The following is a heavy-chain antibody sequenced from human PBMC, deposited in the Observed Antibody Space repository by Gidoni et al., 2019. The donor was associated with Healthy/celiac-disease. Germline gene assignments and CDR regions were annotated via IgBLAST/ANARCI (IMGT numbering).Heavy chain of an antibody. CDR1: GGSFSGYY. CDR2: INHSGST. V-gene: IGHV4-34*01. J-gene: IGHJ4*02. D-gene: IGHD2-21*02. CDR3: ARMVTAIRGIDY. Sequence: QVQLQPWGAGLLKPSETLSLTCAVYGGSFSGYYWSWIRQPPGKGLEWIGEINHSGSTNYNPSLKSRVTISVDTSKNQFSLKLSSVTAADTAVYYCARMVTAIRGIDYWGQGTLVTVSS.